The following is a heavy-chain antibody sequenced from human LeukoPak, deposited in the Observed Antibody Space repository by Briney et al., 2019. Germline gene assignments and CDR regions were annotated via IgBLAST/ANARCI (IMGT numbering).Heavy chain of an antibody. CDR3: ARGGGGPAALYVTYY. V-gene: IGHV3-30-3*01. J-gene: IGHJ4*02. CDR1: GFTFSSYA. CDR2: ISYDGGNK. Sequence: GGSLRLSCAASGFTFSSYAMHWVRQAPGKGLEWVAVISYDGGNKYYADSVKGRYTISRDNSKNTLYLQMNSLRAEDTAVYYCARGGGGPAALYVTYYWGQGTLVTVSS. D-gene: IGHD2-2*01.